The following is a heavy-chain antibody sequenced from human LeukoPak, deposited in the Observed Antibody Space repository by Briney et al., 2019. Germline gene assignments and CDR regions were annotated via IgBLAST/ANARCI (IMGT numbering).Heavy chain of an antibody. CDR3: AKLAGIRGWFVYYFDY. CDR2: MSGRGDTS. D-gene: IGHD6-19*01. V-gene: IGHV3-23*01. CDR1: GFTFGTHA. J-gene: IGHJ4*02. Sequence: GGSLRLSCAASGFTFGTHAMTWVRQAPGKGLEWVSGMSGRGDTSYYADSVKGRFTISRDNSKDTLFLQMNSLRAEDTAVYYCAKLAGIRGWFVYYFDYWGQGTLVTVS.